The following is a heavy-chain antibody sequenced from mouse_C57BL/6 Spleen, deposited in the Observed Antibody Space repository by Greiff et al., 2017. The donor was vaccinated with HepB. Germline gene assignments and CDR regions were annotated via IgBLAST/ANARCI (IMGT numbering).Heavy chain of an antibody. D-gene: IGHD1-1*01. Sequence: VQRVESGPGLVAPSQSLSITCTVSGFSLTSYGVHWVRQPPGKGLEWLVVIWSDGSTTYNSALKSRLSISKDNSKSQVFLKMNSLQTDDTAMYYCARHHYYGSSTGYFDVWGTGTTVTVSS. J-gene: IGHJ1*03. CDR2: IWSDGST. CDR3: ARHHYYGSSTGYFDV. V-gene: IGHV2-6-1*01. CDR1: GFSLTSYG.